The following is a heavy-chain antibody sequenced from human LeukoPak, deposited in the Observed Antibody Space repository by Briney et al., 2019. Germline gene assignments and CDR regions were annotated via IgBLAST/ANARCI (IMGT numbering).Heavy chain of an antibody. CDR1: GGSFSGYY. CDR2: INHSGST. J-gene: IGHJ6*01. V-gene: IGHV4-34*01. Sequence: SETLSLTCAVYGGSFSGYYWSWIRQPPGKGLEWIGEINHSGSTNYNPSLKSRVTISVDTSKNQLSLKLSSVTAADTAVYYCARFPTMVTTDYYYGMDVWGQGTTVTVCS. D-gene: IGHD4-17*01. CDR3: ARFPTMVTTDYYYGMDV.